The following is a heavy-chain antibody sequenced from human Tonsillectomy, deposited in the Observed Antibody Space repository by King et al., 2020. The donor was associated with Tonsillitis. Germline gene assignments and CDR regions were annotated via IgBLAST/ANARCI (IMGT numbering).Heavy chain of an antibody. CDR1: GFTFSSYG. CDR2: ISYGGYNK. V-gene: IGHV3-30*18. J-gene: IGHJ4*02. D-gene: IGHD5-18*01. CDR3: AKDLSTVRGYNFGSDS. Sequence: VQLVESGGGVVQPGRSLRLSCVASGFTFSSYGMHWVRQAPGKGLEWVAVISYGGYNKYIADSVKGRFTISRDNSKNTLYLQMHSLRAEDTAVYYCAKDLSTVRGYNFGSDSWGQGTLVTVSS.